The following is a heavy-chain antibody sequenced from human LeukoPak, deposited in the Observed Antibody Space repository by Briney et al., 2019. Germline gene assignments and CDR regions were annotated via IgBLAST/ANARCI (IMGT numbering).Heavy chain of an antibody. CDR1: GYTFTGYY. V-gene: IGHV1-2*02. CDR3: ARGHCSSTSCHIYSLDY. CDR2: INPNSGGT. Sequence: ASVKVSCKASGYTFTGYYMHWVRQAPGHGLEWMGWINPNSGGTNYAQKFQGRVTMTRDTSISTAYMELSRLRSDDTAVYYCARGHCSSTSCHIYSLDYWGQGTLVTVSS. J-gene: IGHJ4*02. D-gene: IGHD2-2*02.